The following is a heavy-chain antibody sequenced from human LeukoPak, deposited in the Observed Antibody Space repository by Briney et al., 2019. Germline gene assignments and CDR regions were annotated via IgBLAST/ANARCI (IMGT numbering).Heavy chain of an antibody. Sequence: PGGSLRLSCAASGFTFSSYSMNWVRQAPGKGLEWVSSISGSSSYIYYADSVKGRFTISRDNAKNSLYLQMNSLRAEDTAVYYCARDDAFDIWGQGTMVTVSS. V-gene: IGHV3-21*01. J-gene: IGHJ3*02. CDR2: ISGSSSYI. CDR3: ARDDAFDI. CDR1: GFTFSSYS.